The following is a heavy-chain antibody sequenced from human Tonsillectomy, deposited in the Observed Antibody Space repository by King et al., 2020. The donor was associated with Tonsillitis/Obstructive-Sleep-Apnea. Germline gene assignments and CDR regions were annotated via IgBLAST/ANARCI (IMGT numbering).Heavy chain of an antibody. J-gene: IGHJ6*03. Sequence: VQLVESGGGLVKPGGSLRLSCAASGFTFIDYYMSWIRQAPGKGLEWVSYISSSSSYTHYADSVKGRFTISRDNARNSLYLQMNSLRAEDTAVYYVARGEYGCDSGGYYYYYMDVWGKGTTVTVSS. V-gene: IGHV3-11*05. D-gene: IGHD4-23*01. CDR1: GFTFIDYY. CDR3: ARGEYGCDSGGYYYYYMDV. CDR2: ISSSSSYT.